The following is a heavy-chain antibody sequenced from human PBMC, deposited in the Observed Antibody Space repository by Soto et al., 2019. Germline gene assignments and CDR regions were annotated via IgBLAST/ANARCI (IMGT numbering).Heavy chain of an antibody. V-gene: IGHV4-39*01. D-gene: IGHD6-6*01. CDR1: GGSTSSRSYY. CDR3: ARQEYSSASGEGWFDP. J-gene: IGHJ5*02. Sequence: SETLSLTCTVSGGSTSSRSYYWGWIRQPPGKGLEWIGSIYYSGSTYYNPSLKSRVTIPVDTSKNQFSLKLSSVTAADTAVYYCARQEYSSASGEGWFDPWGQGTLVTVSS. CDR2: IYYSGST.